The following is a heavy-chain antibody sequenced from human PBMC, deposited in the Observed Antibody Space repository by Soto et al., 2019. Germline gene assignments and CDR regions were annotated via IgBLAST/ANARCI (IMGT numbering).Heavy chain of an antibody. Sequence: QVQLVQSGDEVKKPGASVKVSCKASGYIFVNYGIAWVRQAPRQGLEWMGWISPYTGNTHSASQVQGRLTMTTDTSTSTAYMDLGSLPSDDTAVYYCVMVDNYVTPTPQDVWGQGTTVTVSS. CDR2: ISPYTGNT. CDR3: VMVDNYVTPTPQDV. D-gene: IGHD3-16*01. V-gene: IGHV1-18*01. CDR1: GYIFVNYG. J-gene: IGHJ6*02.